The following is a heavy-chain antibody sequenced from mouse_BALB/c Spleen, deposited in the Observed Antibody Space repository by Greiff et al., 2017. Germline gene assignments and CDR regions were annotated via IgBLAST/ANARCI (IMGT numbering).Heavy chain of an antibody. Sequence: EVMLVESGGGLVKPGGPLKLSCAASGFAFSSYDMSWVRQTPEKRLEWVAYISSGGGSTYYPDTVKGRFTISRDNAKNTLYLQMSSLKSEDTAMYYCARHYDGNFPFAYWGQGTLVTVSA. CDR1: GFAFSSYD. D-gene: IGHD2-3*01. CDR2: ISSGGGST. J-gene: IGHJ3*01. CDR3: ARHYDGNFPFAY. V-gene: IGHV5-12-1*01.